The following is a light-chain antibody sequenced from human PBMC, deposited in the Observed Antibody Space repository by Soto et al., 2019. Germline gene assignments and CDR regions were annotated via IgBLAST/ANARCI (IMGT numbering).Light chain of an antibody. V-gene: IGKV3-20*01. CDR1: QSVSSSF. CDR3: QQYGSSPPWT. Sequence: EIVLTQSPGTLSLSPGERATLSCRASQSVSSSFLAWYQQKPGQAPRLLIYGASIRATGIPDRFSGSGSGTDFPLTISRLEHEDVAVYYCQQYGSSPPWTFGQGTKVEIK. CDR2: GAS. J-gene: IGKJ1*01.